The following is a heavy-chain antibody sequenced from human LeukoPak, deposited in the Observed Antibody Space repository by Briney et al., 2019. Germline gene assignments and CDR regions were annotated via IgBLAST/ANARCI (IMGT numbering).Heavy chain of an antibody. V-gene: IGHV3-7*01. CDR1: GFTFNSYW. D-gene: IGHD3-3*01. Sequence: PGGSLRLSCAASGFTFNSYWMTWFRQAPGQGLERVANIKPDGSAKYCVDSVKGRSTISRDNAKNSLYLQMNSLRVEDTAVYYCARGPGFLTDYWGQGTLVTVSS. CDR3: ARGPGFLTDY. CDR2: IKPDGSAK. J-gene: IGHJ4*02.